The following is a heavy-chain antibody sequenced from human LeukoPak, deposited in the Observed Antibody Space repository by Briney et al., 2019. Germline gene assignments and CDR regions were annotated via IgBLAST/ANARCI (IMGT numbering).Heavy chain of an antibody. CDR2: IYSAGGT. Sequence: PGRTLRLSCAPSRFTFTSYSMNCVPHAPGKGQEWGSIIYSAGGTNYADSVKGRFTISRDNSKNTVYLQINSLRAEDTAVYYCARRAANWGNYYFDYWGQGTLVTVSS. CDR1: RFTFTSYS. V-gene: IGHV3-66*01. D-gene: IGHD7-27*01. CDR3: ARRAANWGNYYFDY. J-gene: IGHJ4*02.